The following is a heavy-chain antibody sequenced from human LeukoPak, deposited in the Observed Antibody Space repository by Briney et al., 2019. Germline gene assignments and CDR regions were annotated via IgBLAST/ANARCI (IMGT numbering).Heavy chain of an antibody. D-gene: IGHD2-2*01. CDR1: GYVFTIYG. CDR2: ISPYNGNT. Sequence: GASVTVPCKASGYVFTIYGISWVRQAPGQGLEWMGWISPYNGNTNYAQMLQGRVTMTTDTSTSTAYMELRSLTSDDTAVYYCARVLIVSVPAANAFDIWGQGTMVTVSS. CDR3: ARVLIVSVPAANAFDI. V-gene: IGHV1-18*01. J-gene: IGHJ3*02.